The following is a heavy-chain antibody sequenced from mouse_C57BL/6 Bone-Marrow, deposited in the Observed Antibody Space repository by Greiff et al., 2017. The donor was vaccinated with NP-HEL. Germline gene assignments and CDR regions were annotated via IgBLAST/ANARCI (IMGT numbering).Heavy chain of an antibody. CDR1: GFSLTSYG. V-gene: IGHV2-2*01. Sequence: VKLQESGPGLVQPSQSLSITCTVSGFSLTSYGVHWVRQSPGKGLEWLGVIWSGGSTDYNAAFISRLSISKDNSKSQVFFKMNSLQADDTAIYYCARFITTVVDPNWYFDVWGTGTTVTVSS. CDR2: IWSGGST. CDR3: ARFITTVVDPNWYFDV. J-gene: IGHJ1*03. D-gene: IGHD1-1*01.